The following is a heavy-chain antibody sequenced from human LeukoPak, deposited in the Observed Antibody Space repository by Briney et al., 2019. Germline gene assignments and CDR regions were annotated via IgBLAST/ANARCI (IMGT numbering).Heavy chain of an antibody. CDR3: ARTTRSPYCSSTSCYRFAGRIGYYFDY. D-gene: IGHD2-2*02. V-gene: IGHV4-39*01. CDR1: GGSISSSSYY. CDR2: IYYSGST. J-gene: IGHJ4*02. Sequence: PSETLSLTCTVSGGSISSSSYYWGWIRQPPGKGLEWIGSIYYSGSTYYNPSLKSRVTISVDTSKNQFSLKLSSVTAADTAVYYCARTTRSPYCSSTSCYRFAGRIGYYFDYWGQGTLVTVSS.